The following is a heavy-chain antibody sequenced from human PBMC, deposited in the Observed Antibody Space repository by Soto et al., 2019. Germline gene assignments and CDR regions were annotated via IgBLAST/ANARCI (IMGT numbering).Heavy chain of an antibody. CDR2: ISDDGSKE. Sequence: GGSLRLSCAASGFTFSTYGMHWVRQAPGRGLEWVALISDDGSKENYADSVKGRFTISRDNSKNTLYLQMNSLRAEDTAVYYCAKAGIAAAGRHFEDWGQGTLVTGSS. D-gene: IGHD6-13*01. CDR1: GFTFSTYG. CDR3: AKAGIAAAGRHFED. J-gene: IGHJ4*02. V-gene: IGHV3-30*18.